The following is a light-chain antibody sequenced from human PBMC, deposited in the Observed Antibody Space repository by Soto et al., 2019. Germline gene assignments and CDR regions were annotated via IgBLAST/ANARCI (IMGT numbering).Light chain of an antibody. CDR2: DDT. CDR1: NIVVKS. CDR3: QVWDSPSGHYV. J-gene: IGLJ1*01. V-gene: IGLV3-21*02. Sequence: SYVLTQPPSVSVAPGQTATITCGGDNIVVKSVHWYHQKPGQAPVLVVYDDTARPSGTPERFSGSNVGNTATLTISRVEAGDEADFYCQVWDSPSGHYVFGSGTKVTVL.